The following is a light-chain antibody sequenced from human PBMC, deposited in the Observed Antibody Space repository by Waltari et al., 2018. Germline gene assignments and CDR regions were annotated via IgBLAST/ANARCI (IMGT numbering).Light chain of an antibody. CDR2: WSS. V-gene: IGKV4-1*01. Sequence: DIVMTQSPYSLAVPLGERATINCKSSQNVLNNSNNKNFLAWYQQKPGQSPKLLIYWSSTRESVVPDRFSGSGSGTDFTLTINSLQAEDVAVYYCQQYYSTPITFGGGTKVEIK. CDR3: QQYYSTPIT. CDR1: QNVLNNSNNKNF. J-gene: IGKJ4*01.